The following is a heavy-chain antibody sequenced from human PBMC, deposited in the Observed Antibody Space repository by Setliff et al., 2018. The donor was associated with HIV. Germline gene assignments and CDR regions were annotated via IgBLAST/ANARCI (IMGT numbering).Heavy chain of an antibody. D-gene: IGHD2-15*01. CDR3: VRHWYCSGGSCYSLLANFYYGLDV. CDR1: GYSFTNFW. V-gene: IGHV5-51*01. J-gene: IGHJ6*02. CDR2: IYPGDSDT. Sequence: AGESLKISCKGSGYSFTNFWIGWVRQMPGKGLEWMGIIYPGDSDTRYSPSFQGQVTISADKSINTAYLQWRSLKASDTAIYYCVRHWYCSGGSCYSLLANFYYGLDVWGRGTSVTVSS.